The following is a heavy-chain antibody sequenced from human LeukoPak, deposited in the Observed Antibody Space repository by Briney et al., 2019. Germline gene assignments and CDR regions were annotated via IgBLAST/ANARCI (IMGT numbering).Heavy chain of an antibody. CDR3: ARVRLSYYFDY. J-gene: IGHJ4*02. Sequence: PGGSLRLSCAASGFSFSDEYMSWIRQAPGQGLEWISYISASGSYTNYADSVKGRFTISRDNAKNTLYLQMNSLRDEDTAVYYCARVRLSYYFDYWGQGTLVTVSS. CDR1: GFSFSDEY. V-gene: IGHV3-11*06. CDR2: ISASGSYT. D-gene: IGHD3-16*02.